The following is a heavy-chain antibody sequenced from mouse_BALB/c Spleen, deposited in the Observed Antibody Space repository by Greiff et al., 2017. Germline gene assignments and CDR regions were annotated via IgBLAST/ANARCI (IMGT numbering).Heavy chain of an antibody. J-gene: IGHJ3*01. Sequence: EVQGVESGGGLVQPGGSRKLSCAASGFTFSSFGMHWVRQAPEKGLEWVAYISSGSSTIYYADTVKGRFTISRDNPKNTLFLQMTSLRSEDTAMYYCASTYDYDGAWFAYWGQGTLVTVSA. V-gene: IGHV5-17*02. D-gene: IGHD2-4*01. CDR3: ASTYDYDGAWFAY. CDR2: ISSGSSTI. CDR1: GFTFSSFG.